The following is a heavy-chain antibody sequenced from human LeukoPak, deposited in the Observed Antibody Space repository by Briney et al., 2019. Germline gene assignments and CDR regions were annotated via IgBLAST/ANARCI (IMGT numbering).Heavy chain of an antibody. J-gene: IGHJ4*02. Sequence: RPSETLSLTCTVSGGSISTYFWSWVRQPPGEGLEWIGYVYYSGSTNYNPSLKSRVTISVDTSKNQFSLKLSSVTAADTAVYYCAREMNYYDSTGYYLHYLDYWGQGTLVTVSS. CDR2: VYYSGST. D-gene: IGHD3-22*01. CDR1: GGSISTYF. V-gene: IGHV4-59*12. CDR3: AREMNYYDSTGYYLHYLDY.